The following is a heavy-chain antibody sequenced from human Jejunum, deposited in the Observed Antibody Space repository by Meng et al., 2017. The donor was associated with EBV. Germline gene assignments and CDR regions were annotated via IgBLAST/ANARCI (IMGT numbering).Heavy chain of an antibody. D-gene: IGHD2-2*01. CDR2: INGGATST. CDR1: VYIFTTYD. Sequence: QVQLGESGVEVKIPGASVGVSCQASVYIFTTYDLDWVRQAPGQRLECMGWINGGATSTVYSQNFQGRLTIARDTSARTAFMELSSLTSEDTAVYYCASGPSCSSGSCQEFDYWGQGTLVTVSS. J-gene: IGHJ4*02. V-gene: IGHV1-3*01. CDR3: ASGPSCSSGSCQEFDY.